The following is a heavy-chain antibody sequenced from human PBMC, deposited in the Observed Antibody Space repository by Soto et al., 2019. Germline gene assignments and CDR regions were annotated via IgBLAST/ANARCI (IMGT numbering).Heavy chain of an antibody. D-gene: IGHD2-15*01. CDR3: ARDQRYCSGGSCYRRLDY. J-gene: IGHJ4*02. Sequence: SETLSLTCTVSGGSISSNYWSWIRQPPGKGLEWIGYIYYSGSTNYNPSLKSRVTISVDTSKNQFSLKLSSVTAADTAVYYCARDQRYCSGGSCYRRLDYWGQGTLVTVSS. CDR2: IYYSGST. V-gene: IGHV4-59*01. CDR1: GGSISSNY.